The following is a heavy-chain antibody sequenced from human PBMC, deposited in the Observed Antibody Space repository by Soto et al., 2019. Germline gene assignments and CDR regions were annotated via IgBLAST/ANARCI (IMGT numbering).Heavy chain of an antibody. CDR3: ARDGGRHSGGIDY. Sequence: ASVKVSCKASGGTFSSYSINWVRQAPGQGLEWMGEIIPIFGTANYAQKFQGRVTITADESTSTAYMELSSLRSEDTAVYYCARDGGRHSGGIDYWGPGPLVTVSS. V-gene: IGHV1-69*13. D-gene: IGHD1-26*01. J-gene: IGHJ4*02. CDR2: IIPIFGTA. CDR1: GGTFSSYS.